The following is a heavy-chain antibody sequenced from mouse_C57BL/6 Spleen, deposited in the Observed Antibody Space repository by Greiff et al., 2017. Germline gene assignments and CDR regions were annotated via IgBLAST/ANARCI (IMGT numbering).Heavy chain of an antibody. D-gene: IGHD1-1*01. CDR2: IYPGDGDT. CDR3: ARAHYYGSSYVPYYFDY. V-gene: IGHV1-80*01. Sequence: QVQLQQSGAELVKPGASVKISCKASGYAFSSYWMNWVKQRPGKGLEWIGQIYPGDGDTNYNGKFKGKATLTADKSSSTAYMQLSSLTSEDSAVYFCARAHYYGSSYVPYYFDYWGQGTTLTVSS. CDR1: GYAFSSYW. J-gene: IGHJ2*01.